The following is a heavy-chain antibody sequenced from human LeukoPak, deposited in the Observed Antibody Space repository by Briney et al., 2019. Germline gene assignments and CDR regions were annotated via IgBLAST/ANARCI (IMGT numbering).Heavy chain of an antibody. CDR3: ARSMVRYYFDY. Sequence: PGGSLRLSCAASRFTFTTSSMHWVRQAPGKGLEWVALISFDGGKTSYADSVRGRFTISRDNSKNTLYLQMDSLRAEDTAVYYCARSMVRYYFDYWGQGTLVTVSS. V-gene: IGHV3-30*04. D-gene: IGHD3-10*01. J-gene: IGHJ4*02. CDR1: RFTFTTSS. CDR2: ISFDGGKT.